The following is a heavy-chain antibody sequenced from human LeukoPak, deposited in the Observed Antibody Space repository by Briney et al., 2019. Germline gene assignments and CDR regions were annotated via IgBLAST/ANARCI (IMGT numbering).Heavy chain of an antibody. J-gene: IGHJ4*02. V-gene: IGHV4-39*01. D-gene: IGHD3-10*01. CDR3: ARLGGSGSYYTHPVDY. CDR2: IYYSGST. Sequence: SETLSLTSTVSGGSISSSSYYWGWIRQPPGKGLEWIGSIYYSGSTYYNPSPKSRVTISVDTSKNQFSLKLSSVTAADTAVYYCARLGGSGSYYTHPVDYWGQGTLVTVSS. CDR1: GGSISSSSYY.